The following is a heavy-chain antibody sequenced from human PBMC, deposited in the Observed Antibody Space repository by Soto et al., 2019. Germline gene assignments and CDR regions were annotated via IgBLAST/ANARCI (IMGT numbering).Heavy chain of an antibody. CDR3: ARSLNSSSNYYFDY. J-gene: IGHJ4*02. Sequence: QVQLQQLGAGLLKPSETLSLTCAVYGGSFSGYYWSWIRQPPGKGLEWIGEINHSGSTNYNPSLKSRVTISVDTSKNQFSLKLSSVTAAVTAVYYCARSLNSSSNYYFDYWGQGTLVTVSS. CDR2: INHSGST. V-gene: IGHV4-34*01. D-gene: IGHD6-6*01. CDR1: GGSFSGYY.